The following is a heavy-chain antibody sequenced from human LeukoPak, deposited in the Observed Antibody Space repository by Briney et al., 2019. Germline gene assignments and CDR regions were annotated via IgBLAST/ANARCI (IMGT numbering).Heavy chain of an antibody. D-gene: IGHD3-3*01. CDR3: AREGYYDFWSGYSTNWFDP. J-gene: IGHJ5*02. Sequence: SETLSHTCTVSGGSISSHYWSWIRQPPGKGLEWIGYIYYSGSTNYNPSLKSRVTISVDTSKNQFSLKLSSVTAADTAVYYCAREGYYDFWSGYSTNWFDPWGQGTLVTVSS. CDR2: IYYSGST. V-gene: IGHV4-59*11. CDR1: GGSISSHY.